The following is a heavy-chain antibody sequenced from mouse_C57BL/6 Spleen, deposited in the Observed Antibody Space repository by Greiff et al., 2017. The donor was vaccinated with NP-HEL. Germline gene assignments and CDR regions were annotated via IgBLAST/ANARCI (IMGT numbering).Heavy chain of an antibody. V-gene: IGHV3-6*01. CDR2: ISYDGSN. Sequence: EVQLVESGPGLVKPSQSLSLTCSVTGYSITSGYYWNWIRQFPGNKLEWMGYISYDGSNNYNPSLKNRISITRDTSKNQFFLKLNSVTTEDTATYYCARAGDYGFAYWGQGTLVTVSA. D-gene: IGHD2-4*01. CDR1: GYSITSGYY. CDR3: ARAGDYGFAY. J-gene: IGHJ3*01.